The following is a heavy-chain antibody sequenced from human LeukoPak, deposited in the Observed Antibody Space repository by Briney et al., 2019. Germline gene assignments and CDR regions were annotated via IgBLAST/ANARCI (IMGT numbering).Heavy chain of an antibody. J-gene: IGHJ4*02. CDR2: ISGSGVRT. D-gene: IGHD3-16*01. CDR3: AKDSYDYVWGSHIDY. Sequence: GGSLRLSXAASGFTFSSYAMSWVRQAPGKGLEWVSDISGSGVRTYYADSVKGRFTISRDNSKNTLFLQMNRLTIEDTAVYYCAKDSYDYVWGSHIDYWGQGTLVTVSS. CDR1: GFTFSSYA. V-gene: IGHV3-23*01.